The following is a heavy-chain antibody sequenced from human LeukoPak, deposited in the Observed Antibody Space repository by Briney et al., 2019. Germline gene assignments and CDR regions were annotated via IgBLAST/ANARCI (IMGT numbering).Heavy chain of an antibody. V-gene: IGHV3-21*01. CDR1: GFTFSSYS. Sequence: GGSLRLSCAASGFTFSSYSMNWVRQAPGKGLEWVSSISSSSSYIYYADSVKGRFTISRDNAKSSLYLQMNSLGPEDTAVYYCARDPYSGNYGNYYYYYMDVWGKGTTVTISS. CDR3: ARDPYSGNYGNYYYYYMDV. D-gene: IGHD1-26*01. CDR2: ISSSSSYI. J-gene: IGHJ6*03.